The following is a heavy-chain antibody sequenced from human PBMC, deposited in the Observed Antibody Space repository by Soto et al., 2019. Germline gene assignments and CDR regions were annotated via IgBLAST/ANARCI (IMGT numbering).Heavy chain of an antibody. CDR2: MSIGDAKT. D-gene: IGHD5-12*01. J-gene: IGHJ4*02. CDR3: ARWDGYADL. Sequence: GGSLRLSCASSVFTFSYYTMSWVRQTPEKGLEWVSGMSIGDAKTFYIDSVRGRFTVSRDSVKNTVDLQMNSLRAEETALYYCARWDGYADLWGQGTLVT. V-gene: IGHV3-23*01. CDR1: VFTFSYYT.